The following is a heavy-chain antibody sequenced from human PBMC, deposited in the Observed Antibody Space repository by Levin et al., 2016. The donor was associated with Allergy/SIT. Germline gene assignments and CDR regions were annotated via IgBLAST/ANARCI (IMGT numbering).Heavy chain of an antibody. Sequence: GESLKISCAASGFTLRRYWMSWVRQAPGKGLEWVANIKQDGSEIYYVDSVKGRFTISRDNVKNSLYLQMNSLRFEDTGVYYCARDERWGQGTLVTVSS. CDR3: ARDER. CDR1: GFTLRRYW. J-gene: IGHJ4*02. V-gene: IGHV3-7*04. CDR2: IKQDGSEI.